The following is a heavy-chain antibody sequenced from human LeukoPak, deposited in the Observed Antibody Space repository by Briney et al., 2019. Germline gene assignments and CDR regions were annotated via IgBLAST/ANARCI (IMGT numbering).Heavy chain of an antibody. CDR1: GFTFSSYA. D-gene: IGHD4-17*01. J-gene: IGHJ4*02. CDR3: AKDTSMTAVTTFLDH. Sequence: GGSLRLSCSASGFTFSSYAMSGVPESPGKGLEWVSDISGSGGSTHYADSVKGRFTISRDNSKNTLYLQMNSLRAEDTAVYYCAKDTSMTAVTTFLDHWGQGTLVTVSS. CDR2: ISGSGGST. V-gene: IGHV3-23*01.